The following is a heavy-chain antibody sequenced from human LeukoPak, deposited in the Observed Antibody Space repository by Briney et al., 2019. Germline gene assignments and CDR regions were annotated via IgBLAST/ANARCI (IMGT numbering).Heavy chain of an antibody. CDR3: ARQFSSWANDY. Sequence: GESLQIFSKGSGYPFSTNWIGWVRQMPGKGLEWMVIIYPGDSDTRYRPSFQGQVTISADKSISTAYLQWSSLKASDTAMYYCARQFSSWANDYWGQGTLVTVSS. CDR2: IYPGDSDT. CDR1: GYPFSTNW. J-gene: IGHJ4*02. D-gene: IGHD6-13*01. V-gene: IGHV5-51*01.